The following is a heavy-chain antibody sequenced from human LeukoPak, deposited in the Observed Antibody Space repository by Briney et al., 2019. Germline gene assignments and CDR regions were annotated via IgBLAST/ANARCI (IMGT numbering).Heavy chain of an antibody. D-gene: IGHD3-9*01. V-gene: IGHV3-30*18. CDR2: ISYDGSNK. CDR3: AKDTGYDILTGYPLDAFDI. Sequence: GRSLRLSCAASGFTFSSYGMHWVRQAPGKGLEWVAVISYDGSNKYYADSVKGRFTISRDNSKNTLYLRMNSLRAEDTAVYYCAKDTGYDILTGYPLDAFDIWGQGTMVTVSS. J-gene: IGHJ3*02. CDR1: GFTFSSYG.